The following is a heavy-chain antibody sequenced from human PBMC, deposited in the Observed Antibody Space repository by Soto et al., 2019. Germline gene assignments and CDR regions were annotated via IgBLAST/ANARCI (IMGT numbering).Heavy chain of an antibody. CDR1: GFKFTDYF. J-gene: IGHJ4*02. V-gene: IGHV3-11*01. Sequence: QVQVVESGGGLVNPGGSLRLSCTASGFKFTDYFMSWIRQGPGKGLEWVSYISGSGSTFFYADSVKGRFTISRDNAKNSLDLQMNSLIAEDTAVYFCASGRWTEWEHPDFDYWGQGTLITVSS. CDR3: ASGRWTEWEHPDFDY. CDR2: ISGSGSTF. D-gene: IGHD1-26*01.